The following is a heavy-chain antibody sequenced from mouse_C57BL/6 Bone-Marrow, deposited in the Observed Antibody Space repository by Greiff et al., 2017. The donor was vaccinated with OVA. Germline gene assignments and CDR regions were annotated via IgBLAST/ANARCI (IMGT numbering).Heavy chain of an antibody. CDR3: ARRGGYYAMEY. CDR1: GFSLSTSGMG. J-gene: IGHJ4*01. Sequence: QVTLKESGPGILQSSQTLSLTCSFSGFSLSTSGMGVSWIRQPSGKGLEWLAHIYWDDDKRYNPSLKSRLTLSKDTSRNQVFLKITSVDTADTATYDCARRGGYYAMEYWGQGTSVTVSS. CDR2: IYWDDDK. V-gene: IGHV8-12*01.